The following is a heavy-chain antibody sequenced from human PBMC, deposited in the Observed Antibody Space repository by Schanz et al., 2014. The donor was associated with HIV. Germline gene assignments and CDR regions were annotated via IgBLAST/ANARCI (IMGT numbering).Heavy chain of an antibody. J-gene: IGHJ3*02. CDR3: AKEATVVTLAFDI. D-gene: IGHD4-17*01. CDR1: GLTLSRHG. CDR2: ISDDGSNK. V-gene: IGHV3-30*18. Sequence: QVQLVGSWGGVVQPGRSLGLSWAASGLTLSRHGMGWVRPAPGKGREGEAVISDDGSNKYYADSVKGRFTISRDNSKNTLYLQMNSLRAEDTAVYYCAKEATVVTLAFDIWGQGTMVTVSS.